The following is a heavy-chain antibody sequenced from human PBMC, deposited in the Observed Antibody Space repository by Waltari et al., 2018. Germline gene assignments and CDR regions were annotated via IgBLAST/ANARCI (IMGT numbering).Heavy chain of an antibody. V-gene: IGHV4-38-2*01. CDR1: GYSISSAYL. CDR2: IYHNGYT. D-gene: IGHD3-10*01. J-gene: IGHJ4*02. Sequence: QVQLQESGPGLVKPSETLSLTCAVSGYSISSAYLWGWIRQPPGKGLEWIGNIYHNGYTDYNPSLRSRLTILADTSKNQFSLKMSSVTAADTAVYYCARLSRGPIDYWGQGTLVAVSS. CDR3: ARLSRGPIDY.